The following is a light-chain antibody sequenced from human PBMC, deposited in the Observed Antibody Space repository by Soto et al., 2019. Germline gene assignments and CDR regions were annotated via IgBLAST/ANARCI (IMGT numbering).Light chain of an antibody. V-gene: IGLV2-14*01. CDR2: DVS. CDR1: SSDVGGYNY. J-gene: IGLJ1*01. CDR3: SSYTTSNTRQIV. Sequence: LTQPASVSGSPGQSITISCTGPSSDVGGYNYVSWYQQHPGKAPKFMIYDVSNRPSGVSNRFSGSKSGNTASLTISGLQAEDEADYYCSSYTTSNTRQIVFGTGTKVTV.